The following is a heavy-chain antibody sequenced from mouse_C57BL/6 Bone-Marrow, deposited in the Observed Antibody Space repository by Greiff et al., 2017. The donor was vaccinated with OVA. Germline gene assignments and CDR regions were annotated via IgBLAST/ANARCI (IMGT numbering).Heavy chain of an antibody. V-gene: IGHV1-62-2*01. CDR3: ARHEDYDYEGEAWFAY. CDR2: FYPGSGSI. J-gene: IGHJ3*01. Sequence: QVHVKQSGAELVKPGASVKLSCKASGYTFTEYTIHWVKQRSGQGLEWIGWFYPGSGSIKYNEKFKDKATLTADKSSSTVYMELSRLTSEDSAVYFCARHEDYDYEGEAWFAYWGQGTLVTVSA. CDR1: GYTFTEYT. D-gene: IGHD2-4*01.